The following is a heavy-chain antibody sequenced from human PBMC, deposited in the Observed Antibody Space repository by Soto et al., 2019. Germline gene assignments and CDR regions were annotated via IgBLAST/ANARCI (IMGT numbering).Heavy chain of an antibody. Sequence: EVQLVESGGVVVQPGGSLRLSCAASGFTFDDYTMHWVRQAPGKGLEWVSLISWDGGSTYYADSVKGRFTISRDNSKNSLYLQMNSLRTEDTALYYCAKAGPPTIFGAGDGFDIWGQGTMVTVS. CDR1: GFTFDDYT. D-gene: IGHD3-3*01. J-gene: IGHJ3*02. V-gene: IGHV3-43*01. CDR2: ISWDGGST. CDR3: AKAGPPTIFGAGDGFDI.